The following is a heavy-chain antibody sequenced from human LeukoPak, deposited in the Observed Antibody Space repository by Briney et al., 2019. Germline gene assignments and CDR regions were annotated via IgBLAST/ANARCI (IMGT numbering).Heavy chain of an antibody. CDR1: GFTFSIYG. CDR3: ARCPESSGYYYELDS. CDR2: ISYHGNNK. D-gene: IGHD3-22*01. J-gene: IGHJ4*02. Sequence: PGGSLRLSCAASGFTFSIYGMHWVRQAPGKGLEWVAVISYHGNNKYYADSVKGRFTISRDNSKNTLYLQMNSLRAEDTAVYYCARCPESSGYYYELDSWGQGTLVTVSS. V-gene: IGHV3-30*03.